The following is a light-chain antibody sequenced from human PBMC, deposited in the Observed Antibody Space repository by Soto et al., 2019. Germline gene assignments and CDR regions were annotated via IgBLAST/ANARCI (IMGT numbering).Light chain of an antibody. J-gene: IGKJ1*01. V-gene: IGKV3-20*01. Sequence: EIVFTQSPCTLSGSTGERAYLSCRASHSVISNYFAWYQQKPGQAPRLLIYGISTRATGVPDRFSGSGSGTDFTLTISSLEPEDFAIYYCQQYNNWPPWTFGQGTKVDIK. CDR3: QQYNNWPPWT. CDR2: GIS. CDR1: HSVISNY.